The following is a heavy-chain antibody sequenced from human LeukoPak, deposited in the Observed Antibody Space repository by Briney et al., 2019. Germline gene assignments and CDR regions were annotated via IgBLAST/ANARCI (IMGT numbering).Heavy chain of an antibody. V-gene: IGHV1-2*02. J-gene: IGHJ4*02. CDR3: ARDGDGYNYGSFDY. D-gene: IGHD5-24*01. CDR1: VYTFIAYH. CDR2: INPKTTVT. Sequence: ASVKVSCKTSVYTFIAYHMHWVRQAPGQGLEWMGWINPKTTVTNYARKFQGRVTMTRDTSISTVYMELSRVRSDDTAVYYCARDGDGYNYGSFDYWGQGTLVTVSS.